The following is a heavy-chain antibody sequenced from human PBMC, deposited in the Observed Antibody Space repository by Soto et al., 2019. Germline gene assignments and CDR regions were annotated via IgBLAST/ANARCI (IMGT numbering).Heavy chain of an antibody. CDR1: GFTFDDYA. J-gene: IGHJ3*02. Sequence: GGSLRLSCAASGFTFDDYAMHWVRQAPGKGLEWVSGISWNSGSIGYADSVKGRFTISRDNAKNSLYLQMNRLRAEDTALYYCAKDDPGVQSAFDIWGQGTMVTVSS. CDR2: ISWNSGSI. D-gene: IGHD2-8*01. CDR3: AKDDPGVQSAFDI. V-gene: IGHV3-9*01.